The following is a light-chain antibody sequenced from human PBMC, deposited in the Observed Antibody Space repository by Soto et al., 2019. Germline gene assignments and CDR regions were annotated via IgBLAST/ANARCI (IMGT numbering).Light chain of an antibody. Sequence: EIVLTQSLATLSFSPGERATLSCRASQSVGTYLVWYQQRPGQAPRLLIFDASHRATGIPARFSGSGSGTDFTLTISSLEPEDFAVYYCQQRSDRPYTFGQGTKLEIK. CDR3: QQRSDRPYT. V-gene: IGKV3-11*01. CDR1: QSVGTY. J-gene: IGKJ2*01. CDR2: DAS.